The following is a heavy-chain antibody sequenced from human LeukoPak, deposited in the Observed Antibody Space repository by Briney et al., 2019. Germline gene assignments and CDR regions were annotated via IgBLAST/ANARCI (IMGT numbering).Heavy chain of an antibody. CDR3: ARDISGSYYDY. CDR1: GATVSSNY. CDR2: LYSGGTT. J-gene: IGHJ4*02. Sequence: GGSLRLSCAASGATVSSNYMSWVRQAPGKGLEWVSILYSGGTTYYADSVKGRFTISRDISKNTLYLQMNSLRAEDTAVYYCARDISGSYYDYWGQGTLVTVSS. V-gene: IGHV3-53*01. D-gene: IGHD1-26*01.